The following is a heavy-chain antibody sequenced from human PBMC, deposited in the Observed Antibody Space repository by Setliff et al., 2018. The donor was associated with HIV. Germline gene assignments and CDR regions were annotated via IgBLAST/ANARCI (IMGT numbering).Heavy chain of an antibody. J-gene: IGHJ4*02. Sequence: GGSLRLSCAASGFTFSSHWMVWVRQAPGKRPEWVANIKGDGSETYYVDSVKGRFTISRDNAKNSLYLQMHSLRVEDTAVYYCAAVPWGHSSLIIDHWGQGTPVTVSS. CDR2: IKGDGSET. V-gene: IGHV3-7*01. D-gene: IGHD3-16*01. CDR1: GFTFSSHW. CDR3: AAVPWGHSSLIIDH.